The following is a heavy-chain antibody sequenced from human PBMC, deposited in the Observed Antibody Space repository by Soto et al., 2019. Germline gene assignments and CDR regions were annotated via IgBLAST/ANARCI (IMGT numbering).Heavy chain of an antibody. D-gene: IGHD3-22*01. Sequence: PSETLSLTCTVSGGSISSYYWSWIRQPPGKGLEWIGYIYYSGSTNYNPSLKSRVTISVDTSKNQFSLKLSSVTAADTAVYYCAIGSYYYDRSGYYHYWGQGTLVTGSS. J-gene: IGHJ4*02. CDR3: AIGSYYYDRSGYYHY. V-gene: IGHV4-59*08. CDR2: IYYSGST. CDR1: GGSISSYY.